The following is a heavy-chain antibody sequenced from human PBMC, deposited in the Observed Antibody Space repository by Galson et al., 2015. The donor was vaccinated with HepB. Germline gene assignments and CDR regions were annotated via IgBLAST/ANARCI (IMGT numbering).Heavy chain of an antibody. CDR2: IRSKAYGGTT. J-gene: IGHJ4*02. CDR1: GFTFGDYA. CDR3: TRSYYDILTGYYTEDY. Sequence: SLRLSCAASGFTFGDYAMSWVRQAPGKGLEWVGFIRSKAYGGTTEYAASVKGRFTISRDDSKSIAYLQMNSLKTEDTAVYYCTRSYYDILTGYYTEDYWGQGTLVTVSS. V-gene: IGHV3-49*04. D-gene: IGHD3-9*01.